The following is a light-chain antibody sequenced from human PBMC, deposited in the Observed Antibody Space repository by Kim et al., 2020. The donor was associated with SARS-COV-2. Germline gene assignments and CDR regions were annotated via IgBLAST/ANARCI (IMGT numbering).Light chain of an antibody. CDR2: KAY. Sequence: LSASVRDRVTITCRASQSISSWLAWYQQKPGKAPKLLIYKAYSLESGVPSRFSGSGSGTEFTLTISSLQPDDFATYYCQQYNSYTFGQGTKLEI. V-gene: IGKV1-5*03. CDR1: QSISSW. CDR3: QQYNSYT. J-gene: IGKJ2*01.